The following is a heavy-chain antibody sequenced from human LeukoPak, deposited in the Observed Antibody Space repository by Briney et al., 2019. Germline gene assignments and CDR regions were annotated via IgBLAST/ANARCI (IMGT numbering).Heavy chain of an antibody. CDR2: INHSGNT. V-gene: IGHV4-34*01. CDR3: ARVAPDILTGYYPNRRPGYMDV. D-gene: IGHD3-9*01. Sequence: SETLSLTCGVFGGSFSGYYWTWIRQPPGKGLEWVGEINHSGNTNYNPSLKSRVTISIDTSKNQFSLKLSSVTAADTAVYYCARVAPDILTGYYPNRRPGYMDVWGKGTTVTVSS. J-gene: IGHJ6*03. CDR1: GGSFSGYY.